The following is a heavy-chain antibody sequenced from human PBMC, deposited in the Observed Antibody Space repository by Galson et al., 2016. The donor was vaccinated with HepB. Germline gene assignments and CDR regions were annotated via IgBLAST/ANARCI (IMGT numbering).Heavy chain of an antibody. D-gene: IGHD3-10*01. J-gene: IGHJ5*02. Sequence: SVKVSCKASGYTFTDYWLHWVRQAPGQGLEWMGGIIPIFGPVNYAQKFQGRVTITADESTSTAYMELSGLRSEDTAVYYCARDADYYYHSGKINWFDPWGQGTLVTVSS. CDR2: IIPIFGPV. CDR3: ARDADYYYHSGKINWFDP. V-gene: IGHV1-69*13. CDR1: GYTFTDYW.